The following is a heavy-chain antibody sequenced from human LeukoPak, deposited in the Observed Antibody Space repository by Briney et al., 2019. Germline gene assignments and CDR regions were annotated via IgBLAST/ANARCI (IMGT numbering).Heavy chain of an antibody. CDR2: IKRKIDGGTT. D-gene: IGHD2-2*03. J-gene: IGHJ6*02. V-gene: IGHV3-15*01. CDR3: ATGNLDILEGYYYGMDV. Sequence: GGSLRLSCVASGFTFSNNWMSWVRLAPGKGLEWVGRIKRKIDGGTTDYAAPVKDRFVISRDDSKNTLYLQMNSLRAEDTAVYYCATGNLDILEGYYYGMDVWGQGTTVTVSS. CDR1: GFTFSNNW.